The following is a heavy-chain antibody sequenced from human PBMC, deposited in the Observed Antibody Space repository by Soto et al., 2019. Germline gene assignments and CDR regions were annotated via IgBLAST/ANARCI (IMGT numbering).Heavy chain of an antibody. V-gene: IGHV1-69*13. D-gene: IGHD3-22*01. Sequence: SVKVSCKTSGGTFSSYAISWVRQAPGQGLEWMGGIIPIFGTANYAQKFQGIVTITADESTSTAYMELSSLRSEDTAVYYCARGDRLYYYDSESLWGQGTLVTGSS. CDR3: ARGDRLYYYDSESL. CDR1: GGTFSSYA. CDR2: IIPIFGTA. J-gene: IGHJ4*02.